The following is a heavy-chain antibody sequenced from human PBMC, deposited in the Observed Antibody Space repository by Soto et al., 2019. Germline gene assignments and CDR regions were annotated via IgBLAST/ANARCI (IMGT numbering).Heavy chain of an antibody. Sequence: PSETLSLTCTVSGDTIISSDFYWGWVRQPPGKGLEWIGSIFYLGSSYYNPSLKSRLTISLNTSKNQFSLKLRSVTAADTAVYYCARGTRATQYYFYFYGMDVWGQGTTVPVSS. CDR3: ARGTRATQYYFYFYGMDV. V-gene: IGHV4-39*07. J-gene: IGHJ6*02. CDR2: IFYLGSS. CDR1: GDTIISSDFY. D-gene: IGHD3-10*01.